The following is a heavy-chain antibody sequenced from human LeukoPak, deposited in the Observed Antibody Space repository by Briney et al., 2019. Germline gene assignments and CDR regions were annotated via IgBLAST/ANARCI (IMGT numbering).Heavy chain of an antibody. Sequence: GRSLRLSCAASGFTFSSYGMHWVRQAPGKGLGWVAVIWYDGSNKYYADSVKGRFTISRDNSKNTLYLQMNSLRAEDTAVYYCARDPFMYCSSTSCSTHYYYYGMDVWGQGTTVTVSS. CDR3: ARDPFMYCSSTSCSTHYYYYGMDV. D-gene: IGHD2-2*01. CDR2: IWYDGSNK. V-gene: IGHV3-33*01. J-gene: IGHJ6*02. CDR1: GFTFSSYG.